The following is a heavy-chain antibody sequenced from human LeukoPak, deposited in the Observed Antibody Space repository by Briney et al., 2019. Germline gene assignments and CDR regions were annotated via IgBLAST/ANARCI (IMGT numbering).Heavy chain of an antibody. D-gene: IGHD3-10*01. Sequence: SETLSLTCAVYDGSFSAYYWSWIRQPPGKGLEWIGEINHSGSTNYNPSLKSRVTISVDTSKNQFSLKLSSVTAADTAVYYCARGPTFPAIGSLIDYWGQGTLATVSS. CDR1: DGSFSAYY. J-gene: IGHJ4*02. V-gene: IGHV4-34*01. CDR3: ARGPTFPAIGSLIDY. CDR2: INHSGST.